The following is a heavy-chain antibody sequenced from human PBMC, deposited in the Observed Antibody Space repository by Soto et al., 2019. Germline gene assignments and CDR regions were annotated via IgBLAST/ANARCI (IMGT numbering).Heavy chain of an antibody. CDR2: ISGSGGST. CDR3: ETHQYYDFWSGYYSHFDY. Sequence: EVQLLESGGGLVQPGGSLRLSCAASGFTFSSYAMSWVRQAPGKGLEWVSAISGSGGSTYYADSVKGRFTISRDNSKNTLYLQMNSLRAEDTAVYYCETHQYYDFWSGYYSHFDYWGQGTLVTVSS. D-gene: IGHD3-3*01. J-gene: IGHJ4*02. CDR1: GFTFSSYA. V-gene: IGHV3-23*01.